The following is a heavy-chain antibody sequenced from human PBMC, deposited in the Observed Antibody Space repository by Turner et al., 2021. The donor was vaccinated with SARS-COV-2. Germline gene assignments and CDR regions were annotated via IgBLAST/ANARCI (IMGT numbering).Heavy chain of an antibody. J-gene: IGHJ6*02. Sequence: QVQLLESGGGVVLPGRSLRLSCAASRFIFSSHAMHWVRQAPGKGLEWVAVIWYDGSQKYHAASVRGRFTISRDNSRNTLYLQMDSLRVEDTGVYYCARHGAANGNYYYHGLDVWGRGTTVTVSS. CDR3: ARHGAANGNYYYHGLDV. CDR2: IWYDGSQK. D-gene: IGHD6-13*01. CDR1: RFIFSSHA. V-gene: IGHV3-33*03.